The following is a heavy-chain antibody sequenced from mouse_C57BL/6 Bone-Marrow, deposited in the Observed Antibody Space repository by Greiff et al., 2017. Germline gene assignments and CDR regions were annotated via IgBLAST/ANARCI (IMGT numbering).Heavy chain of an antibody. J-gene: IGHJ1*03. CDR1: GYTFTSYW. Sequence: QVQLQQPGAELVKPGASVKLSCKASGYTFTSYWMHWVKQRPGQGLEWIGMIHPNSGSTNYNEKFKSKATLTVDKSSSTAYMQLSSLTSEDAAVDYCARGSSYWYFDVWGTGTTVTVSS. D-gene: IGHD1-1*01. CDR3: ARGSSYWYFDV. V-gene: IGHV1-64*01. CDR2: IHPNSGST.